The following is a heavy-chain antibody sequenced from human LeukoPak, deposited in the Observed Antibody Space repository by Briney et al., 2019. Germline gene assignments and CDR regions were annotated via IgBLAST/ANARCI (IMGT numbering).Heavy chain of an antibody. CDR3: ARVVGGYNYAPNIDY. V-gene: IGHV1-46*01. Sequence: ASVTVSCKASGYTFTSYYMHWVRQAPGQGLEWMGIITPSGGSTTYAQNFQGRLTMTRDTSTSTVYMEMSSLTSEDTAVYYCARVVGGYNYAPNIDYWGQGTLVTVSS. CDR1: GYTFTSYY. J-gene: IGHJ4*02. D-gene: IGHD5-18*01. CDR2: ITPSGGST.